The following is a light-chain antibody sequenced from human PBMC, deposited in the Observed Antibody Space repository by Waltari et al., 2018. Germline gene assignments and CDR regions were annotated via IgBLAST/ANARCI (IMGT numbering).Light chain of an antibody. J-gene: IGKJ5*01. V-gene: IGKV1-33*01. CDR1: QDISNY. Sequence: DIQMTQSPSSLSASVGDRVTITCQASQDISNYLNWYQQKPGKAPKLLIYDASNLETRVPSRFSGSGSGTYFAFTISRLQPEDIATYYCQQYANPAPITFGTGTLLEIK. CDR2: DAS. CDR3: QQYANPAPIT.